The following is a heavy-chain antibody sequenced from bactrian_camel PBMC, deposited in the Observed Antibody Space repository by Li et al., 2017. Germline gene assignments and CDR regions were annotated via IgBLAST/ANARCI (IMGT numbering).Heavy chain of an antibody. Sequence: VQLVESGGGVAQPGGSLRLSCAASGFHFARNAMSWVRQAPGKALEWVTVINAEGTTGYADSVKGRFTISRDNARNTVYLQLNSLKPEDAASYYCVADAGLGPSWYWSLHEFKYWGQGTQVTVS. J-gene: IGHJ4*01. V-gene: IGHV3S40*01. CDR1: GFHFARNA. CDR3: VADAGLGPSWYWSLHEFKY. CDR2: INAEGTT. D-gene: IGHD6*01.